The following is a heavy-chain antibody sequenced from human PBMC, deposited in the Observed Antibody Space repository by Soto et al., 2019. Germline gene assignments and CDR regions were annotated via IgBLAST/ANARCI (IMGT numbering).Heavy chain of an antibody. CDR2: IKQSVNEK. V-gene: IGHV3-7*01. D-gene: IGHD6-19*01. CDR1: GFTFSDYF. Sequence: EVQLVDSGGALVQPGESLRLSCAASGFTFSDYFMTWVRQAPGKGLEWVATIKQSVNEKYYADSVKGRFTISRDNAKNSLFLQTNALRAEDTAVYYCAIGDWLGSWGHGTLVTVSS. CDR3: AIGDWLGS. J-gene: IGHJ5*01.